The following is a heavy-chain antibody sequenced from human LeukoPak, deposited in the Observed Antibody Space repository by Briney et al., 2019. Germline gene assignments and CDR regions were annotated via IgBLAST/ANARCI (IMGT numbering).Heavy chain of an antibody. CDR2: ISSSSSYI. Sequence: GGSLRLSCAASGFTFSSYSMNWVRQAPGKGLEWVSSISSSSSYIYYADSVKGRFTISRDNAKKSLYLQMNSLRAEDTAVYYCARDEGNWNYVLANYYYYMDVWGKGTTVTVSS. J-gene: IGHJ6*03. CDR3: ARDEGNWNYVLANYYYYMDV. V-gene: IGHV3-21*01. CDR1: GFTFSSYS. D-gene: IGHD1-7*01.